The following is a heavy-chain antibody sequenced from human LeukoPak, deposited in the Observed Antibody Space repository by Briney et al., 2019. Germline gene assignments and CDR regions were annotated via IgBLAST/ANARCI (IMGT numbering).Heavy chain of an antibody. CDR3: ARDYWWNYDY. CDR1: GFTVSRHY. D-gene: IGHD1-7*01. Sequence: GGSLRLSCAASGFTVSRHYMNWVRQAPGKGLEWVAVISKDGSDKYYPGSVRGRFTISRDNSKNTIYLQMDSLRAEDTAIYYCARDYWWNYDYWGQGTLVTVSS. V-gene: IGHV3-30-3*01. J-gene: IGHJ4*02. CDR2: ISKDGSDK.